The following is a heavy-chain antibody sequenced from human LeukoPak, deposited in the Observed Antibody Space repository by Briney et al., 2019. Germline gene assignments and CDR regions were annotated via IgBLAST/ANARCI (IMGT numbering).Heavy chain of an antibody. Sequence: GGSLRLSCAVSGFTFSDHYMTWIRQAPGKGLEYISYLSNTGSDISYADSVKGRFSISRDNAKNSLYLQMNSLRAEDTAMYYCARGYWGLDYWGQGTLVTVSS. D-gene: IGHD7-27*01. CDR3: ARGYWGLDY. V-gene: IGHV3-11*04. CDR2: LSNTGSDI. CDR1: GFTFSDHY. J-gene: IGHJ4*02.